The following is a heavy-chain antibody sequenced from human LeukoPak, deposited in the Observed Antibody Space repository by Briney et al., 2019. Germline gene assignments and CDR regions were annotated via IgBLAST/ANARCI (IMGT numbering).Heavy chain of an antibody. D-gene: IGHD3-9*01. V-gene: IGHV1-69*04. J-gene: IGHJ4*02. CDR1: GGTFSSYA. Sequence: ASVKVSCKASGGTFSSYAISWVRQAPGQGLEWMGRIIPILGIANCAQKFQGRVTITADKSTSTAYMELSSLRSEDTAVYYCARGELRYFDWLLYYWGQGTLVTVSS. CDR2: IIPILGIA. CDR3: ARGELRYFDWLLYY.